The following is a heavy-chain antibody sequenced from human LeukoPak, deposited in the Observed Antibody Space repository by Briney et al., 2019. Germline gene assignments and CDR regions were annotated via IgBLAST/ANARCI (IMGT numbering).Heavy chain of an antibody. CDR1: GFTFSSYA. CDR3: ARGGLVGATPFDY. D-gene: IGHD1-26*01. Sequence: GGSLRLSCAASGFTFSSYAMHWVRQAPGKGLEGVAVISYDGSNKYYADSVKGRFTISRDNSKNTLYLQMNSLRAEDTAVYYCARGGLVGATPFDYWGQGTLVTVSS. CDR2: ISYDGSNK. J-gene: IGHJ4*02. V-gene: IGHV3-30*04.